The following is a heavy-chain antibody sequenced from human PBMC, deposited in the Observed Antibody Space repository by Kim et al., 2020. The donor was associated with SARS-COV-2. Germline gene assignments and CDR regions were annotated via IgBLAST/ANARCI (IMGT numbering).Heavy chain of an antibody. J-gene: IGHJ4*02. CDR1: GYSISSSNW. CDR3: ARTGDIAMDTRAVDY. V-gene: IGHV4-28*01. CDR2: IYYSGST. Sequence: SETLSLTCAVSGYSISSSNWWGWIRQPPGKGLEWIGYIYYSGSTYYNPSLKSRVTMSVDTSKNQFSLKLSSVTAVDTAVYYCARTGDIAMDTRAVDYWGQGTLVTVSS. D-gene: IGHD5-18*01.